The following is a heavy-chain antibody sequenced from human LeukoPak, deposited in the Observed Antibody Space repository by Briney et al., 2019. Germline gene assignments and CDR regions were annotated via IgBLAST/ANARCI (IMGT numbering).Heavy chain of an antibody. V-gene: IGHV1-46*01. CDR1: GYTFTSYY. Sequence: ASVKVSCKASGYTFTSYYMHWVRQAPGQGLEWMGIINPSGGSTSYAQKFQGRVTMTTDTSTSTAYMELRSLRSDDTAVYYCARDWYTMIVVPFDIWGQGTMVTVSS. J-gene: IGHJ3*02. D-gene: IGHD3-22*01. CDR2: INPSGGST. CDR3: ARDWYTMIVVPFDI.